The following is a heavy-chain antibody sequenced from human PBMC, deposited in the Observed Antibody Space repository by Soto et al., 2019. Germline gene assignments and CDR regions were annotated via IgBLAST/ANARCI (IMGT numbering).Heavy chain of an antibody. J-gene: IGHJ3*02. Sequence: EVQLVESGGGLVQPGGSLRLSCAASGFTFRRYWMHWVRQGSGKGMVWVSRINGDGSSTSYADSVKGRFTISRDNAKNTLYLQMNSLRAEDTAVYYCVSLVERSDIAFDIWGQRTMVTVSS. D-gene: IGHD6-6*01. V-gene: IGHV3-74*01. CDR2: INGDGSST. CDR3: VSLVERSDIAFDI. CDR1: GFTFRRYW.